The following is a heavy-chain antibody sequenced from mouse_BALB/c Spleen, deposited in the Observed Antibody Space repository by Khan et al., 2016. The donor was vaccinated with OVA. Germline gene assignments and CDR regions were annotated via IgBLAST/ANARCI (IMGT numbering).Heavy chain of an antibody. CDR3: VGDGAYHRNGGWFAY. V-gene: IGHV1-4*01. D-gene: IGHD2-14*01. CDR2: INPSNGHT. CDR1: GYTFTSYT. Sequence: QVRLQQSGAELARPGASVKMSCKASGYTFTSYTIHWIKKRPGQGLEWIGYINPSNGHTNYNQKFKDKATLTTDKSSTTAYLQLSSLTSDDSAVYNCVGDGAYHRNGGWFAYWGQGTLVTVSA. J-gene: IGHJ3*01.